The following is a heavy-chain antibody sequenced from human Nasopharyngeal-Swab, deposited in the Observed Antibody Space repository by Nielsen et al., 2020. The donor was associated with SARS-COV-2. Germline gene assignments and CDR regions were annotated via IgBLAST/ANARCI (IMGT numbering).Heavy chain of an antibody. V-gene: IGHV1-69*04. D-gene: IGHD4-23*01. J-gene: IGHJ4*02. Sequence: SVKVSCKASGGTFSSYAISWVRQAPGQGLEWMGRIIPILGIANYAQKFQGRVTITADKSTSTAYMGLSSLRSEDTAVYYCARWGRTDGGNPRYFDYWGQGTLVTVSS. CDR2: IIPILGIA. CDR1: GGTFSSYA. CDR3: ARWGRTDGGNPRYFDY.